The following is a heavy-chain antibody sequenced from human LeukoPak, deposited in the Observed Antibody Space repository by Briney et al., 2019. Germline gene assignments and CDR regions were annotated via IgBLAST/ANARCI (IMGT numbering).Heavy chain of an antibody. CDR1: GGSMNSYY. CDR3: ATWRTAKTGFDY. V-gene: IGHV4-59*05. Sequence: SETLSLTCSVSGGSMNSYYWSWIRQPPGKGLECIGSIYYSGSPYYNSSLKSRVTISVDTSKNQFSLRLSSVTAADTAVYYCATWRTAKTGFDYWGQGTLVTVSS. CDR2: IYYSGSP. D-gene: IGHD1-1*01. J-gene: IGHJ4*02.